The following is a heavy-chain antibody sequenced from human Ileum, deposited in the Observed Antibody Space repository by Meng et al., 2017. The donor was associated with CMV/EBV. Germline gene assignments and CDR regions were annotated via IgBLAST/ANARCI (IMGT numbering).Heavy chain of an antibody. Sequence: QVQLVESGGGVVQPGGYLTLSCAASGLTFSAYGMHWVRQAPGKGLEWVAFIQYDGYNKYYADSVKGRFTISRDNSKNTLQMNSLRVEDTAVYYCATQHSATLSYYFDHWGPGPLVTVYS. CDR3: ATQHSATLSYYFDH. CDR1: GLTFSAYG. D-gene: IGHD1-26*01. V-gene: IGHV3-30*02. CDR2: IQYDGYNK. J-gene: IGHJ4*02.